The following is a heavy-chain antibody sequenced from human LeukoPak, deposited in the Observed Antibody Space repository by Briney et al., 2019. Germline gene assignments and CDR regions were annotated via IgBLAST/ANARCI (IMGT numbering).Heavy chain of an antibody. CDR2: IKQDGSEK. J-gene: IGHJ5*02. CDR1: GFTFSSYW. Sequence: GGSLRLSCAASGFTFSSYWMSWVRQAPGKGLEWVANIKQDGSEKYYVDSVKGRFTISRDNAKNSLYLQTNSLRAEDTAVYYCARAPVVNWFDPWGQGTLVTVSS. CDR3: ARAPVVNWFDP. V-gene: IGHV3-7*04.